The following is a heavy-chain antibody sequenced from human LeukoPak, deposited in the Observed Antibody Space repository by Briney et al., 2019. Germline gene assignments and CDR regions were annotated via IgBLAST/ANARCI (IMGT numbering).Heavy chain of an antibody. V-gene: IGHV3-7*01. CDR2: IKQDGSEK. CDR3: ARDSAVRGLAARRISDYYYYMDV. CDR1: GFTFSSYW. J-gene: IGHJ6*03. D-gene: IGHD6-6*01. Sequence: GGSLRLSCAASGFTFSSYWMSWVRQAPGKGLEWVANIKQDGSEKYYVDSVKGRFTISRDNAKNSLYLQMNSLRAEDTAVYYCARDSAVRGLAARRISDYYYYMDVWGKGTTVTVSS.